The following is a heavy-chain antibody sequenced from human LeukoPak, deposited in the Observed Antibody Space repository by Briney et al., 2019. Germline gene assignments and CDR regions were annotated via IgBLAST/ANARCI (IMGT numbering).Heavy chain of an antibody. D-gene: IGHD5-12*01. J-gene: IGHJ4*01. V-gene: IGHV3-7*04. Sequence: GGSLRLSFVATRFLFSSYWMTWLRLAPWKGLVGVANIRQDGNKTAYVDSGKTLFTNSRNNAKNPLYLQMNSVRAADTSIYYCTRVGYXDEETDYWGXXTXVXVST. CDR2: IRQDGNKT. CDR1: RFLFSSYW. CDR3: TRVGYXDEETDY.